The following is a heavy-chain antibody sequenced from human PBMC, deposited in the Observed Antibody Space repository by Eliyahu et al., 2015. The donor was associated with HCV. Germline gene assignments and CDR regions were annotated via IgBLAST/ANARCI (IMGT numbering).Heavy chain of an antibody. CDR1: GFSLSTSGVG. CDR3: ARSVLARPVAGAFDY. CDR2: ISWDDDK. D-gene: IGHD6-19*01. J-gene: IGHJ4*02. V-gene: IGHV2-5*02. Sequence: QITLKESGPTLVKPTQTLTLTCTFSGFSLSTSGVGVGWIRQPPGKALQWLALISWDDDKRYRPSLKSRLTITKDTSKNQVVLTMTNMDPVDTATYYCARSVLARPVAGAFDYWGQGTLVTVSS.